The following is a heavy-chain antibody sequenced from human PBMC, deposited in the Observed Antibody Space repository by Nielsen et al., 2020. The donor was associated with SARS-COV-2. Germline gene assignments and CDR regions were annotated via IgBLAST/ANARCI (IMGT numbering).Heavy chain of an antibody. V-gene: IGHV3-53*01. CDR1: GFTVSSNY. CDR3: AKVPVTGIDSFYYYYGMDV. J-gene: IGHJ6*02. CDR2: IYSGGST. Sequence: GESLKISCAASGFTVSSNYMSWVRQAPGKGLEWVSVIYSGGSTYYADSVKGRFTISRDNSKNTLYLQMNSLRAEDTAVYYCAKVPVTGIDSFYYYYGMDVWGQGTTVTVSS. D-gene: IGHD1-20*01.